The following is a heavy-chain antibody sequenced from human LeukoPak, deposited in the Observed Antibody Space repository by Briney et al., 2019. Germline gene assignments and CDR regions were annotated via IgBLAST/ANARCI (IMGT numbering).Heavy chain of an antibody. D-gene: IGHD3-16*01. CDR1: GYSFTSYW. CDR3: AGFGYYDYVWGRTNYFDY. Sequence: GESLKIPCKGSGYSFTSYWIGWVRQMPGKGLEWMGIIYPGDSDTRYSPSFQGQVTISAEKPISPAYLQWSSLKASETAMYYCAGFGYYDYVWGRTNYFDYWGQGTLVTVSS. J-gene: IGHJ4*02. V-gene: IGHV5-51*04. CDR2: IYPGDSDT.